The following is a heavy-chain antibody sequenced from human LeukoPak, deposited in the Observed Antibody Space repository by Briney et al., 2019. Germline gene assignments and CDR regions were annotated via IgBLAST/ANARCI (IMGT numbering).Heavy chain of an antibody. D-gene: IGHD3-22*01. V-gene: IGHV1-46*01. CDR1: GYTFTTYY. J-gene: IGHJ4*02. CDR2: INPSGGTT. CDR3: ARGSNYYYDVTADYPRY. Sequence: GASVKLSCKTSGYTFTTYYIHWVRQAPGQGLEWLGIINPSGGTTTYAQKFQGRVTTTRDTSTSTVYMELNTLRSEDTAVYYCARGSNYYYDVTADYPRYWGQGTLVTVSS.